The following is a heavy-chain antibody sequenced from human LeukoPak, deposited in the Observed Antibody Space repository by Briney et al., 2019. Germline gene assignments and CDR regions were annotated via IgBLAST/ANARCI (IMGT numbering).Heavy chain of an antibody. V-gene: IGHV3-7*03. D-gene: IGHD5-12*01. CDR1: GFTFSSYW. CDR2: IKQDGSEK. CDR3: AKSYHIVATIPYDY. J-gene: IGHJ4*02. Sequence: GGSLRLSCAASGFTFSSYWMSWVRQAPGKGLEWVANIKQDGSEKYYVDSVKGRFTISRDNAKNSLYLQMNSLRAEDTAVYYCAKSYHIVATIPYDYWGQGTLVTVSS.